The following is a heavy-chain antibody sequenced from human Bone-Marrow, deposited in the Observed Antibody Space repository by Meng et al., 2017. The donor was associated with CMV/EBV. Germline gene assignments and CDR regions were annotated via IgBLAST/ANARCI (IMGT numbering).Heavy chain of an antibody. V-gene: IGHV1-69*05. CDR2: IIPIFGTA. CDR3: AKGPAIGGYYEDFFDS. D-gene: IGHD1-26*01. CDR1: GGTFSSYA. Sequence: SVKVSCKASGGTFSSYAISWVRQAPGQGLEWMGGIIPIFGTANYAQKFQGRVTITTDESTSTAYMELSSLRSEDTAVYYCAKGPAIGGYYEDFFDSWGQGSLVTVSS. J-gene: IGHJ4*02.